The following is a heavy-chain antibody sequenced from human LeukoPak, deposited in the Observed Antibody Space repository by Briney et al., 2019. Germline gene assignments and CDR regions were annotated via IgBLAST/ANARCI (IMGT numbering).Heavy chain of an antibody. Sequence: GGSLRLSCAASGFTFSSYAMSWVRQAPGKGLEWVSAISGSGGSTYYADSVKGRFTISRDNSKNTLYLQMNSLRAEDTAVYYCAKALYGCSSTSCYGVDYHYYYGMDVWGQGTTVTVSS. D-gene: IGHD2-2*01. J-gene: IGHJ6*02. CDR2: ISGSGGST. CDR3: AKALYGCSSTSCYGVDYHYYYGMDV. V-gene: IGHV3-23*01. CDR1: GFTFSSYA.